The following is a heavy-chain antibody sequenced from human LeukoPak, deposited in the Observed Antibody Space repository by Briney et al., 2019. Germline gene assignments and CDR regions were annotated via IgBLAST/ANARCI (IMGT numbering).Heavy chain of an antibody. Sequence: GGSLRLSCTASGFTFGDYAMSWFRQAPGKGLEWVSYISTSGSGIYYADSVKGRFTIARVNAGNSLYLQMNSLRAEDTAVYYCARIHTIDDAVDTWGQGTRVTVSS. V-gene: IGHV3-48*03. CDR2: ISTSGSGI. J-gene: IGHJ3*02. D-gene: IGHD2/OR15-2a*01. CDR1: GFTFGDYA. CDR3: ARIHTIDDAVDT.